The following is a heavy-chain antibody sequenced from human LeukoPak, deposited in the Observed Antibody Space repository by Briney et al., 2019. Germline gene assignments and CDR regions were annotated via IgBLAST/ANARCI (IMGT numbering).Heavy chain of an antibody. CDR1: GSTFSRYW. CDR2: IKQDGSEK. Sequence: GGSLRLSCAASGSTFSRYWMSWVRQAPGKGLEWVANIKQDGSEKYYVDSVKGRFTISRDNAKNSLYLQMNSLRAEDTAVYYCARDGEIFGVVPLGYWGQGTLVTVSS. CDR3: ARDGEIFGVVPLGY. D-gene: IGHD3-3*01. J-gene: IGHJ4*02. V-gene: IGHV3-7*01.